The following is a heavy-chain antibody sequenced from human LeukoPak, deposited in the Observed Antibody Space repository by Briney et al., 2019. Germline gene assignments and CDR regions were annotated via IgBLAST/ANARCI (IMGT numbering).Heavy chain of an antibody. CDR1: GGSISSYY. Sequence: PSETLSLTCTVSGGSISSYYWSWLRQPPGKGLEWIGYIYYSGSTNYNPSLKSRVTISVDTSKNQFSLKLSSVTAADTAVYYCARTREVVNFDYWGQGTLVTVSS. CDR3: ARTREVVNFDY. V-gene: IGHV4-59*01. D-gene: IGHD3-22*01. J-gene: IGHJ4*02. CDR2: IYYSGST.